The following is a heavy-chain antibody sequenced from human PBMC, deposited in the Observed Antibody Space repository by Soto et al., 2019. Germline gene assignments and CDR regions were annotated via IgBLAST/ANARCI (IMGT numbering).Heavy chain of an antibody. D-gene: IGHD1-1*01. J-gene: IGHJ3*02. V-gene: IGHV1-24*01. CDR3: ATRMTTTQDDAFDI. Sequence: ASVKVSCKVSGYTLTELSMHWVRQAPGKGLEWMGGFDPEDGETIYAQKFQGRVTMTEDTSTDTAYMELSSLRSEDTAVYYCATRMTTTQDDAFDIWGQGTTVTVSS. CDR1: GYTLTELS. CDR2: FDPEDGET.